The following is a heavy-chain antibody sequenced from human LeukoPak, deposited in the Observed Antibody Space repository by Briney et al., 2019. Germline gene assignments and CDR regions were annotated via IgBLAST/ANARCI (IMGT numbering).Heavy chain of an antibody. CDR1: GGSISNANYY. CDR3: GRLYGGDSGVGAFDI. D-gene: IGHD4-23*01. J-gene: IGHJ3*02. Sequence: SETLSLTCSVSGGSISNANYYWGWIRQSPGKGLEWIGSFYYRGSPYYDSSLKSRVTISVDTSKNQFSLRLSSVTAADTAVYYCGRLYGGDSGVGAFDIWGQGTMVTVSS. CDR2: FYYRGSP. V-gene: IGHV4-39*01.